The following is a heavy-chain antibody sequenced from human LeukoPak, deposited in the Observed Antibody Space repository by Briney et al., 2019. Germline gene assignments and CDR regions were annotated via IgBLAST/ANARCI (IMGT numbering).Heavy chain of an antibody. Sequence: GRSLRLSCTVSRLTLSTYWNHWVSHRPRKGLVWVAHIHGDGSTPTHADSVKGRFTISRDNAKNTAYLQMNSLRDEDTAVYFCARDYAGSPDYWGQGTLVTVSA. CDR2: IHGDGSTP. CDR3: ARDYAGSPDY. J-gene: IGHJ4*02. V-gene: IGHV3-74*03. D-gene: IGHD3-10*01. CDR1: RLTLSTYW.